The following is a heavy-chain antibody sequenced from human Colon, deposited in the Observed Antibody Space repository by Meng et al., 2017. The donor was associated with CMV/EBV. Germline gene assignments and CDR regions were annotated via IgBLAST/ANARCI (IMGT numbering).Heavy chain of an antibody. CDR3: ARDYDILTGYPDY. V-gene: IGHV1-2*02. Sequence: ASVKVSCKASGYTFTGYYMHWVRQAPGQGLEWMGWINPSSGGTNYAQKFQGRVTMTRDTSISTAYMELSRLRSDDTAVYYCARDYDILTGYPDYWGQGTLVTVSS. CDR1: GYTFTGYY. D-gene: IGHD3-9*01. J-gene: IGHJ4*02. CDR2: INPSSGGT.